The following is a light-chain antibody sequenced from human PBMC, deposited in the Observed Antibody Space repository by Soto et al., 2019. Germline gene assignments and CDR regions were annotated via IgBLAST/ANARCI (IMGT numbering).Light chain of an antibody. Sequence: DIKMTQSPSTLCASVGDRVTITCRDSQSISSWLAWYAQKPGKAPKILIYDAYSLESGVQSRFSGSGAGTECTRTISSLQPDDVATYCCQQYNSCPQTFGQGTKVDIK. CDR2: DAY. CDR3: QQYNSCPQT. CDR1: QSISSW. V-gene: IGKV1-5*01. J-gene: IGKJ1*01.